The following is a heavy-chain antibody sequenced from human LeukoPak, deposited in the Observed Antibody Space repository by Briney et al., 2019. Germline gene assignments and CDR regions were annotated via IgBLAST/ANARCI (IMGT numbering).Heavy chain of an antibody. CDR2: IRSKPYGGTT. J-gene: IGHJ4*02. V-gene: IGHV3-49*03. Sequence: QTGGSLRLSCTTSGFTFGDYAVSWFRQAPGKGLEWVSFIRSKPYGGTTEYAASVKGRFTISRDDSRSIAYLQMNSLKTEDTAVYYCTRGSDTFFGVARDGFDYWGQGTLVTVSS. CDR1: GFTFGDYA. CDR3: TRGSDTFFGVARDGFDY. D-gene: IGHD3-3*01.